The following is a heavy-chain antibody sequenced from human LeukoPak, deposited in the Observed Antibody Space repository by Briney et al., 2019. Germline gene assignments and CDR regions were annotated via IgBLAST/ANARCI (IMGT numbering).Heavy chain of an antibody. CDR1: GYTLTELS. Sequence: RASVKVSCKVSGYTLTELSMHWVRQAPGKGLEWMGGFDPEDGETIYAQKFQGRVTMTEDTSTGTAYMELSSLRSEDTAVYYCATKRQQLDYYYYYMDVWGKGTTVTVSS. D-gene: IGHD6-13*01. CDR3: ATKRQQLDYYYYYMDV. V-gene: IGHV1-24*01. CDR2: FDPEDGET. J-gene: IGHJ6*03.